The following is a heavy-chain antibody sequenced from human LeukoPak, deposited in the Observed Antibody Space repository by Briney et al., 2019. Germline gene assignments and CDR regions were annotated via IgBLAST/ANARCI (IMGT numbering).Heavy chain of an antibody. CDR3: ARERAYGDGLN. Sequence: GRSLRLSCAASGFTFNSYDMHWVRQAPGKGLGWVSIISYDGNNKYYTDSVKGRFTISRDNSKNTLYLQMNSLRAEDTAVYYCARERAYGDGLNWGQGTLVTVSS. CDR1: GFTFNSYD. V-gene: IGHV3-30*14. D-gene: IGHD4-17*01. J-gene: IGHJ4*02. CDR2: ISYDGNNK.